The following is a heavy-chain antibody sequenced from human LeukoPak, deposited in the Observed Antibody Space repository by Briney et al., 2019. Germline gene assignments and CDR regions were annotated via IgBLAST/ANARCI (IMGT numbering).Heavy chain of an antibody. Sequence: ASVKVSCKASGYTFSDNFMHWVRQAPGQGLEWMGWINPKNGDTNYAQKFQGRVTMTRDTSISTAYMELSRLRSDDTAVYYCARGLRGVMMGSPWGQGTLVTVSS. D-gene: IGHD3-10*01. CDR2: INPKNGDT. CDR1: GYTFSDNF. V-gene: IGHV1-2*02. CDR3: ARGLRGVMMGSP. J-gene: IGHJ5*02.